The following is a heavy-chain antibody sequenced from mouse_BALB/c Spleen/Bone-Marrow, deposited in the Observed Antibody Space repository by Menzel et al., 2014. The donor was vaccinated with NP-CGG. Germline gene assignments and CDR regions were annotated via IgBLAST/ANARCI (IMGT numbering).Heavy chain of an antibody. CDR2: ISSGGSYT. V-gene: IGHV5-6*02. CDR1: GFTFSNYG. CDR3: ARRTPDYAMHD. Sequence: EVMLVESGGDLVKPGGSLKLSCAASGFTFSNYGMSWVRQTPDKRLEWVATISSGGSYTYFPDSVKGRFTISRDNAKNTLYLQMNSLKSDDAAIYYRARRTPDYAMHDSDQGASVPNPS. J-gene: IGHJ4*01.